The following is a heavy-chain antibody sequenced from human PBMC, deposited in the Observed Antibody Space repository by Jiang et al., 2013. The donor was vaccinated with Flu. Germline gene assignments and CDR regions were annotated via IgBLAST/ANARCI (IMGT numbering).Heavy chain of an antibody. CDR2: VYHSGST. D-gene: IGHD5-24*01. CDR1: GGSISDGY. V-gene: IGHV4-59*01. Sequence: GPGLVKPSETLSLICTVSGGSISDGYWAWIRQPPGKGLEWIGVVYHSGSTNYSPSLKSRLSISVDKPKSQLSLRLSSVTAADTAVYYCARDVERGDGYTFVSWGQGTLVTVSS. CDR3: ARDVERGDGYTFVS. J-gene: IGHJ4*02.